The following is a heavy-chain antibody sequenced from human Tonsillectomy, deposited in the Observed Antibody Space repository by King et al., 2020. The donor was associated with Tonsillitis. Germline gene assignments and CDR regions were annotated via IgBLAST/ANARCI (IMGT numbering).Heavy chain of an antibody. CDR3: AKAIGQQLLLPGYHFYGMDV. V-gene: IGHV3-9*01. J-gene: IGHJ6*02. CDR2: INGNSANI. D-gene: IGHD5-18*01. Sequence: VQLVESGGGLIQPGRSLRLACVVARFTFDDHAMHWVRHVPGKGLEWVSGINGNSANIGYADSVKGRFTISRDKAKKSLYLQMNSLRSDDTAFYYCAKAIGQQLLLPGYHFYGMDVWGQGTTVTVSS. CDR1: RFTFDDHA.